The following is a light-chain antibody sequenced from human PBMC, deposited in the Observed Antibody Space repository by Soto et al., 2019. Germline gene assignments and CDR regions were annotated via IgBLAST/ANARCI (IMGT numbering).Light chain of an antibody. V-gene: IGKV1-9*01. CDR2: ATS. J-gene: IGKJ3*01. CDR3: LQLNTYLRVT. CDR1: QGISSY. Sequence: DIQLTQSPSFLSASVGDRVTITCRASQGISSYLAWYQQKPGKAPKLLIYATSTLQSGAPSRFRGSGSGTEFTLTISSLQPEDVATYYCLQLNTYLRVTFGAGTKVDI.